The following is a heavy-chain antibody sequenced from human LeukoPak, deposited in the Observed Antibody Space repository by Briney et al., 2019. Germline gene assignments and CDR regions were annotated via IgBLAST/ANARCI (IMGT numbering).Heavy chain of an antibody. CDR2: IYYSGST. CDR3: ARVSGQQLYFY. D-gene: IGHD6-13*01. V-gene: IGHV4-30-4*08. J-gene: IGHJ4*02. Sequence: SETLSLTCTVSGGSISSGDYYWSWIRQPQGKGLEWIGYIYYSGSTYYNPSLKSRVTISVDTSKNQFSLKLSSVTAADTAVYYCARVSGQQLYFYWGQGTLVTVSS. CDR1: GGSISSGDYY.